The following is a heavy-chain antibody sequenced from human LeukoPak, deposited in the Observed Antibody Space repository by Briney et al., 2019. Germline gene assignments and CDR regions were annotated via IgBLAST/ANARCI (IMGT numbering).Heavy chain of an antibody. J-gene: IGHJ3*02. D-gene: IGHD5-24*01. Sequence: GASVKVSCRPSGYTFTSYGISWARQAPGRGLEWMGWISTDNGNTNYVQNLQGRVSMTRDTLTSTVYMELRSLRSDDTAVYYCARAQGRTHWDGFDIWGQGTMVTVPS. CDR1: GYTFTSYG. CDR2: ISTDNGNT. V-gene: IGHV1-18*01. CDR3: ARAQGRTHWDGFDI.